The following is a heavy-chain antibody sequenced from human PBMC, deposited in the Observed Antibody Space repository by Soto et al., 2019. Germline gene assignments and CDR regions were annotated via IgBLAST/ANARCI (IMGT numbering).Heavy chain of an antibody. Sequence: PXGALKLSCAAAGVTFSSYGMHWVRQAPGKGLEWVAVIWYDGSNKYYADSVKGRFTISRDNSKNTLYLQMNSLRAEDTAVYYCARDREEGMDVWGQGTTVTVSS. CDR1: GVTFSSYG. J-gene: IGHJ6*02. CDR3: ARDREEGMDV. CDR2: IWYDGSNK. V-gene: IGHV3-33*01.